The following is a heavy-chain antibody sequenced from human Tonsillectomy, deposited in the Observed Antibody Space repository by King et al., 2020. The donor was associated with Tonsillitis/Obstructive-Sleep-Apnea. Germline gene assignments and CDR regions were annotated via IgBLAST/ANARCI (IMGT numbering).Heavy chain of an antibody. CDR2: IYYSGST. D-gene: IGHD1-26*01. V-gene: IGHV4-59*08. J-gene: IGHJ4*02. Sequence: QLQESGPGLVKPSETLSLTCTVSGGSISSYYWSWLRQPPGKGLEWIGYIYYSGSTNYNPSLKSRVTISVDTSKNQFSLKLSSVTAADTAVYYCASHIVGAYYFDYWGQGTLVTVSS. CDR1: GGSISSYY. CDR3: ASHIVGAYYFDY.